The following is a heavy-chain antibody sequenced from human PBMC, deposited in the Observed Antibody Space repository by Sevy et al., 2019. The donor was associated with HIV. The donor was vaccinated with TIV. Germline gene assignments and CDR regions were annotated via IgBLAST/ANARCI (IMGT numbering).Heavy chain of an antibody. Sequence: GGSLRLSCAASGFTFSKYSMSWVRQPPGKGLEWVSTLSFGCGEINYADSVKGRLTISRDNSKSSVYLQMNNLRPEDTAVYYCAREGCTKPHDYWGQGTLVTVCS. CDR3: AREGCTKPHDY. J-gene: IGHJ4*02. CDR1: GFTFSKYS. V-gene: IGHV3-23*01. D-gene: IGHD2-8*01. CDR2: LSFGCGEI.